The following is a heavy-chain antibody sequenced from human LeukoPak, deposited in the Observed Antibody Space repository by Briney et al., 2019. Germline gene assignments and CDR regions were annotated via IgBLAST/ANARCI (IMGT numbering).Heavy chain of an antibody. D-gene: IGHD6-19*01. J-gene: IGHJ4*02. CDR3: ARQWLAFDY. CDR1: GFTFSSYY. CDR2: IEQDGSGK. V-gene: IGHV3-7*01. Sequence: GGSLRLSCAASGFTFSSYYMSWVRQAPGKGLEWVANIEQDGSGKNYVDSVKGRFTISRDNAKNSVFLQMSSLRADDTAVYHCARQWLAFDYWGPGILVTVSP.